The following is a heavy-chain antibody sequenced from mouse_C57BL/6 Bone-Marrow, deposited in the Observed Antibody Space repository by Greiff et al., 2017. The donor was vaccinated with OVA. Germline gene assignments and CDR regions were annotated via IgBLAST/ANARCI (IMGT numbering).Heavy chain of an antibody. D-gene: IGHD2-4*01. J-gene: IGHJ2*01. CDR2: ISSGSRTI. CDR1: GFTFSDYG. CDR3: ARSDYDYFDY. Sequence: EVKLVESGGGLVKPGGSLKLSCAASGFTFSDYGMHWVRQAPEKGLEWVAYISSGSRTIYYADTVKGRFTLSRDNAKNTLFLQMTNLRSEDTAMYYCARSDYDYFDYWGQGTTLTVSS. V-gene: IGHV5-17*01.